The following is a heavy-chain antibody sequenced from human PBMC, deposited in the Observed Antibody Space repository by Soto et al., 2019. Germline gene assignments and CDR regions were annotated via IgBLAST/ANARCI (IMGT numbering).Heavy chain of an antibody. CDR1: GGSITSGGSF. J-gene: IGHJ5*02. CDR3: ARGGASSKWFAT. D-gene: IGHD2-15*01. Sequence: PSETLSLTCTVSGGSITSGGSFWSWIRQHPGKGPEWIAFIGYSGATSYNPSLASRVTISADTYKSQFSLNLRSVTAADTAVYYCARGGASSKWFATWVQGTLVTVSS. V-gene: IGHV4-31*03. CDR2: IGYSGAT.